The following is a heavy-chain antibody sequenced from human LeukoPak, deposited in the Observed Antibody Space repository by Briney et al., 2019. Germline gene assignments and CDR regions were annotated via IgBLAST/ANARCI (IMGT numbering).Heavy chain of an antibody. CDR2: IGSNSDYT. V-gene: IGHV3-11*05. CDR3: AKVRYVGYYFDY. J-gene: IGHJ4*02. CDR1: GFTFSDYY. Sequence: GGSLRLSCAASGFTFSDYYMSWIRQAPGKGLEYVSYIGSNSDYTNYADSVKGRFTISRDNSKNTLYLQMNSLRAEDTAVYYCAKVRYVGYYFDYWGQGTLVTVSS. D-gene: IGHD5-12*01.